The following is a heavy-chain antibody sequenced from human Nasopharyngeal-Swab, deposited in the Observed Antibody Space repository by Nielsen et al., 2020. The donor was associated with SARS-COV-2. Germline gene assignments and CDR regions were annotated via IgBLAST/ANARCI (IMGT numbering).Heavy chain of an antibody. CDR1: GGSISSYY. D-gene: IGHD6-13*01. V-gene: IGHV4-59*01. CDR2: IYYSGST. CDR3: ARDHQYSSSWFGRGYNWFDP. Sequence: SETLSLTCTVSGGSISSYYWSWIRQPPGKGLEWIGYIYYSGSTNYNPSLKSRVTISVDTSKNQFSLKLGSVTAADTAVYYCARDHQYSSSWFGRGYNWFDPWGQGTLVTVSS. J-gene: IGHJ5*02.